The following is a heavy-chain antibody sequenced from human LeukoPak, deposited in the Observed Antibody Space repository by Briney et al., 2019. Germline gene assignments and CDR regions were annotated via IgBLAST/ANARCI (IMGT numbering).Heavy chain of an antibody. CDR3: ARGECLEWENWFDP. CDR1: GFTFSSYS. D-gene: IGHD3-3*01. J-gene: IGHJ5*02. Sequence: GGSLRLSCAASGFTFSSYSMNWVRQAPGKGLEWVSSISSSSSYIYYADSVKGRFTISRDNAKNSLYLQMNSLRAEDTAVYYCARGECLEWENWFDPWGQGTLVTVSS. CDR2: ISSSSSYI. V-gene: IGHV3-21*01.